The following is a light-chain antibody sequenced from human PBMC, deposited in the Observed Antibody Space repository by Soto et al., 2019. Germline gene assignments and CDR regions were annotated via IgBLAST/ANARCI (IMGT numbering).Light chain of an antibody. V-gene: IGLV2-14*01. CDR2: EVS. Sequence: QSALTQPASVSGSPGQSITISCTGTSSDVGGYTYVSWYQHYPCKAPKLMIYEVSNRPSGVSNRFSGSKSANTASLTISGLQADDEADYYCNSYTDSSTVVFGGGTKLTVL. CDR1: SSDVGGYTY. CDR3: NSYTDSSTVV. J-gene: IGLJ2*01.